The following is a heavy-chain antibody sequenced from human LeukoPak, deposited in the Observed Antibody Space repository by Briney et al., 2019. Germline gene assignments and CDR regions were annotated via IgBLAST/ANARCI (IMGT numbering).Heavy chain of an antibody. V-gene: IGHV3-74*01. CDR2: NNGDGSTT. J-gene: IGHJ5*02. Sequence: GGSLRLSCVASGFSVSGYWMYWVRQAPGKGLMYISRNNGDGSTTNYADLVKGRFTMSRDNVKNTLYLQMNSLRAEDTAVYYCARDPRNIGLAPWGQGTLVTVSS. D-gene: IGHD5-12*01. CDR3: ARDPRNIGLAP. CDR1: GFSVSGYW.